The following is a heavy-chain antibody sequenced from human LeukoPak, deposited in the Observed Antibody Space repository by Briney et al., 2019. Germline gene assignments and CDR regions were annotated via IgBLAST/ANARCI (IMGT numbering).Heavy chain of an antibody. CDR2: IKQDGSEK. J-gene: IGHJ4*02. CDR1: GFTFSNYA. Sequence: QTGGSLRLSCAASGFTFSNYAMSWVRQAPGKGLEWVANIKQDGSEKYYVDSVKGRFTISRDNAKNSLYLQMNSLRAEDTAVYYCARTDYWGQGTLVTVSS. CDR3: ARTDY. V-gene: IGHV3-7*01.